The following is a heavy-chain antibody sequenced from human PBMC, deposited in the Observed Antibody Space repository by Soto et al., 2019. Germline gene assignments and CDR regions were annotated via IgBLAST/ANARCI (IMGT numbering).Heavy chain of an antibody. CDR2: ISSSSSYI. J-gene: IGHJ2*01. Sequence: EVQLVESGGGLVKPGGSLRLSCAASGFTFSSYSMNWVRQAPGKGLEWVSSISSSSSYIYYADSVKGRFTISRENGKNSMYLQMNSLRAEDTAVYYCARDRPGKKGRYFHLWGGGSLVTVSS. V-gene: IGHV3-21*01. CDR3: ARDRPGKKGRYFHL. CDR1: GFTFSSYS.